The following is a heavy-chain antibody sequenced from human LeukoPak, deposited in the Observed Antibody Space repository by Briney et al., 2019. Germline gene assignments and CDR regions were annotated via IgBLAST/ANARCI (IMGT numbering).Heavy chain of an antibody. V-gene: IGHV4-34*01. CDR2: INHSGST. D-gene: IGHD2-2*01. J-gene: IGHJ4*02. CDR1: GGSFSGYY. Sequence: PSETLSLTCAVYGGSFSGYYWSWIRQPPGKGLEWIGEINHSGSTNYNPSLKSRVTISVDTSKNQFSLKLSSVTAADTAVYYCVRLNCSSTSCPQWGQGTLVTVSS. CDR3: VRLNCSSTSCPQ.